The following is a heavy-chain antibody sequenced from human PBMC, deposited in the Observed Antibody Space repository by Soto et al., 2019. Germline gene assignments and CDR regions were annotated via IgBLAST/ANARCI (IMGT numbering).Heavy chain of an antibody. Sequence: GGSLRLSCAASGFTFSSYAMSWVRQAPGKGLEWVSAISGSGGSTYYADSVKGRFTISRDNSKNTLYLQMNSLRAEDTAVYYCAKETEGYSSGWIQYYYYGMDVWGQGTTVTVSS. CDR1: GFTFSSYA. CDR3: AKETEGYSSGWIQYYYYGMDV. J-gene: IGHJ6*02. V-gene: IGHV3-23*01. CDR2: ISGSGGST. D-gene: IGHD6-19*01.